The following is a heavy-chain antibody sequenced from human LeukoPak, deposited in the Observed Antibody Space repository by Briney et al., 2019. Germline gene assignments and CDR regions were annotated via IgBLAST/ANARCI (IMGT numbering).Heavy chain of an antibody. CDR3: AKPPRYGSGSYPNNWFDP. J-gene: IGHJ5*02. V-gene: IGHV1-69*13. CDR2: IIPIFGTA. D-gene: IGHD3-10*01. Sequence: SVKVSCKASGGTFSSYAISWVRQAPGQGLEWMGGIIPIFGTANYAQKFQGRVTITADESTSTAYMELSSLRAEDTAVYYCAKPPRYGSGSYPNNWFDPWGQGTLVTVSS. CDR1: GGTFSSYA.